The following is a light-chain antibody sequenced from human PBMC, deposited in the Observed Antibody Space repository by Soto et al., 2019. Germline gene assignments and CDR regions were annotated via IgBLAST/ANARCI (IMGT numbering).Light chain of an antibody. CDR1: QSVRDN. V-gene: IGKV3-15*01. CDR3: QHHKFWPHS. Sequence: EILLTQSPATLAVSPGEGATLSCRASQSVRDNLAWYQQKPGQAPRLLIYRASTRATGVPARFSGSGSGTEFTLTIRSLQFEDVSAYFCQHHKFWPHSFGQGTK. CDR2: RAS. J-gene: IGKJ2*01.